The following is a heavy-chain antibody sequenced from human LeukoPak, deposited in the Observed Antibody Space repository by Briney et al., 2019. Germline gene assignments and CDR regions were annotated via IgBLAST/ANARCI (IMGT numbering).Heavy chain of an antibody. V-gene: IGHV2-5*01. CDR3: THTQGIGTARH. CDR1: GFSLSTSGVG. D-gene: IGHD2-8*02. CDR2: IYWNDDQ. Sequence: SGPTLVNPTQTLTLTCTFSGFSLSTSGVGVGWIRQPPGRALECLALIYWNDDQVYSPSLRDRLTISKDTSKNQVVLAITNMDPVDTGTYYCTHTQGIGTARHWGQGILVTVSS. J-gene: IGHJ4*02.